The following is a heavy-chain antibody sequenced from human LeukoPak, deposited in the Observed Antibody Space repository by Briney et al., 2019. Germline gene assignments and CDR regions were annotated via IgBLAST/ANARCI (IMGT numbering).Heavy chain of an antibody. CDR3: ARIYSSGWSVLDY. Sequence: GGSLRLSCEASGFTFSSYWMSWLRQAPGKGLEWVANIRPDGSEKYYVDSLKGRFTVSRDNSKKSLYLQMNSLRADDTAVYYCARIYSSGWSVLDYWGQGTLVTVSS. V-gene: IGHV3-7*03. CDR1: GFTFSSYW. CDR2: IRPDGSEK. J-gene: IGHJ4*02. D-gene: IGHD6-19*01.